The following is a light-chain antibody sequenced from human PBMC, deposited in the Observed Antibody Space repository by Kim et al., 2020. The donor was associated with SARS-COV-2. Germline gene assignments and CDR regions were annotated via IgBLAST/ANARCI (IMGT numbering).Light chain of an antibody. V-gene: IGKV2-30*01. J-gene: IGKJ1*01. CDR2: KVS. CDR1: QSLVYSDGNTD. Sequence: PASSACRSSQSLVYSDGNTDLTWFHQRPGQSPRRLVYKVSSRDSGVPDRFSGSGSGTDFTLKISRVEAEDVGIYYCMQGTHWPTTFGQGTKVDIK. CDR3: MQGTHWPTT.